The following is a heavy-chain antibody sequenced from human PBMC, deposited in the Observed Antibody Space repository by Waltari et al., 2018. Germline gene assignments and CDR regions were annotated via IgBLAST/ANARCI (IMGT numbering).Heavy chain of an antibody. D-gene: IGHD7-27*01. CDR2: MKEDGTPQ. CDR3: ARDWNWGFDY. V-gene: IGHV3-7*01. Sequence: EVQLVESGGGLVQPGGSLRLSCAASGFRFSNNWMSWVRQAPGKGVEWVANMKEDGTPQYYVDSVRGRFTISRDNTKNTLYLQMNSLRVEDTAVYYCARDWNWGFDYWGQGTLVTVSS. CDR1: GFRFSNNW. J-gene: IGHJ4*02.